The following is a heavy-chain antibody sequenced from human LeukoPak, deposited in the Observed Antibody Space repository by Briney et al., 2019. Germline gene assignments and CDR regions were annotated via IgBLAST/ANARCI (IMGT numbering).Heavy chain of an antibody. Sequence: TSETLSLTCAVSGYSISSGYYWGWIRQPPGKGLEWIGSIYHGGSTYYNPSLKSRVTISVDTSKNQFSLKLSFVTAADTAVYYCARRDFWRRTDFDYWGQGTLVTVSS. D-gene: IGHD3/OR15-3a*01. CDR1: GYSISSGYY. J-gene: IGHJ4*02. CDR3: ARRDFWRRTDFDY. CDR2: IYHGGST. V-gene: IGHV4-38-2*01.